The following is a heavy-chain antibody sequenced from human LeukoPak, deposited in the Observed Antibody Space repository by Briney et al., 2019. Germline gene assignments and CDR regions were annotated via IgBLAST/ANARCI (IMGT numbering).Heavy chain of an antibody. J-gene: IGHJ1*01. CDR3: ARHGGYSSPYLH. D-gene: IGHD6-13*01. CDR1: GGSISNYY. CDR2: IYYSGTT. V-gene: IGHV4-59*08. Sequence: SETLSLTCTVSGGSISNYYLSWIRQPPGKGLECMGYIYYSGTTNYNPSLKSRVTISVDTSKNQFSLKLSSVTAADTAVYYCARHGGYSSPYLHWGQGTLVTVSS.